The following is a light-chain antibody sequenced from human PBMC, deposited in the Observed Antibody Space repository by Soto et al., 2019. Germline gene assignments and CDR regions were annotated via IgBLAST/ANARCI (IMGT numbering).Light chain of an antibody. J-gene: IGKJ1*01. Sequence: DIQMTQSPSSVSASVGDRVTMTCRASQGINSWLAWYQQKPGKAPKLLIYDASTLQSGVPSRYSGSGSGTEFTLTISNLQPDDFATYYCQQYESYSPWTFGQGTKVDIK. CDR1: QGINSW. CDR2: DAS. CDR3: QQYESYSPWT. V-gene: IGKV1-5*01.